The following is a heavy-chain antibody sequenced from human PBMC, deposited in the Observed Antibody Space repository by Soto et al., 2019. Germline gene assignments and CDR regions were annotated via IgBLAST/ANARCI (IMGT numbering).Heavy chain of an antibody. Sequence: GGSLRLSCAASGFTFSSYDMHWVRQATGKGLEWVSAIGTAGDTYYPGSVKGRFTISRENAKNSLYLQMNSLRAGDTAVYYCARGGYSGYDDAFDIWGQGTMVTVS. CDR3: ARGGYSGYDDAFDI. J-gene: IGHJ3*02. CDR1: GFTFSSYD. CDR2: IGTAGDT. V-gene: IGHV3-13*01. D-gene: IGHD5-12*01.